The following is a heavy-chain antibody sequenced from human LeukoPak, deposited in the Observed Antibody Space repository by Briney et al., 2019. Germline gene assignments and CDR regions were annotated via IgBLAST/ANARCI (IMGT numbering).Heavy chain of an antibody. Sequence: SETLSLTCTVSGGSISSSSYYWGWIRQPPGKGLEWIGSIYYSGSTYYNPSLKSRVTISVDTSKNQFSLKLSSVTAADTAVYYCARHQNEYCDILTGDPSDDAFDIWGQGTMVTVSS. CDR1: GGSISSSSYY. CDR2: IYYSGST. D-gene: IGHD3-9*01. CDR3: ARHQNEYCDILTGDPSDDAFDI. J-gene: IGHJ3*02. V-gene: IGHV4-39*01.